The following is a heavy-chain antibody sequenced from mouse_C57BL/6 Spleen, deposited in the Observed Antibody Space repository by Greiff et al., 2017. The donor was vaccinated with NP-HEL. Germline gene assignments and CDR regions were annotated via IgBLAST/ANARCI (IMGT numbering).Heavy chain of an antibody. Sequence: EVKLMESGPGLVKPSQSLSLTCSVTGYSITSGYYWNWIRQFPGNKLEWMGYISYDGSNNYNPSLKNRISITRATAKNQCVLKLNSVTTEDTATYYCARDPLPYAMDYWGQGTSVTVSS. CDR2: ISYDGSN. D-gene: IGHD2-1*01. J-gene: IGHJ4*01. CDR3: ARDPLPYAMDY. CDR1: GYSITSGYY. V-gene: IGHV3-6*01.